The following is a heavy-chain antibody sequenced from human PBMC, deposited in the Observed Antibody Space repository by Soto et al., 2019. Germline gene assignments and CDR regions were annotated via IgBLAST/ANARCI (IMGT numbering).Heavy chain of an antibody. D-gene: IGHD6-13*01. CDR3: AAPAAAGTYYYYGMDV. J-gene: IGHJ6*02. CDR2: IYYSGST. CDR1: GGSISSYY. Sequence: SETLSLTCTVSGGSISSYYWSWIRQPPGKGLEWIGYIYYSGSTNYNPSLESRVTISVDTSKNQFSLKLSSVTAEDTAVYYCAAPAAAGTYYYYGMDVWGQGTTVTVSS. V-gene: IGHV4-59*12.